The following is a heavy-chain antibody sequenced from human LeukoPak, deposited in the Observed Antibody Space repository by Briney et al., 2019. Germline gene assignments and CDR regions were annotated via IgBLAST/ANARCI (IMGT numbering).Heavy chain of an antibody. Sequence: GGSLRLSCAVSGITLSNYGMSWARQASGKGLEWVAGISDSGGRTNYADSVKGRFTISRDNPKNTLYLQMNSLRAEDTAVYFCAKRGVVIRVILVGFHKEAYYFDSWGQGALVTVSS. CDR1: GITLSNYG. CDR3: AKRGVVIRVILVGFHKEAYYFDS. CDR2: ISDSGGRT. J-gene: IGHJ4*02. D-gene: IGHD3-22*01. V-gene: IGHV3-23*01.